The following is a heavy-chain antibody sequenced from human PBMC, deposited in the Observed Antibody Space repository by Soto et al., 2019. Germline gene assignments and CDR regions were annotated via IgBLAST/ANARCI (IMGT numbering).Heavy chain of an antibody. V-gene: IGHV3-7*01. J-gene: IGHJ4*02. Sequence: EVQLVESGGGLVQPGGSLRLSWAASGFTFSTYWMTWVRQAPGRGLEWVANLNQAGTEKYYVDSVKGRFTISRDNAKNSLYLQMNSLRAEDTAVYYCASVGPLYGSGSSDYWGQGTLVTVSS. D-gene: IGHD3-10*01. CDR1: GFTFSTYW. CDR3: ASVGPLYGSGSSDY. CDR2: LNQAGTEK.